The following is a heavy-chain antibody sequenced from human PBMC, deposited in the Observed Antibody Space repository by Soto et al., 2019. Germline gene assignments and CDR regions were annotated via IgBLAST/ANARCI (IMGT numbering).Heavy chain of an antibody. CDR1: GFTFSSYA. CDR2: ISGGGGVST. J-gene: IGHJ5*02. D-gene: IGHD3-10*01. CDR3: ANDAISMVRGVNNWFDP. Sequence: EVQLLESGGGLVQPGGSLTLSCAASGFTFSSYAMTWVRQAPGKGLEWVSGISGGGGVSTYYADSVKGRFTSSRDNSMNTLYLPMNRLRAGDTAVYYCANDAISMVRGVNNWFDPWGQGTLVTVSS. V-gene: IGHV3-23*01.